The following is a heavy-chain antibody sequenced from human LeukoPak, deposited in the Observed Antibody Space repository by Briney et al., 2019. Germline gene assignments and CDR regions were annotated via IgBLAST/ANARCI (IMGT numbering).Heavy chain of an antibody. D-gene: IGHD3-10*01. V-gene: IGHV3-21*04. CDR1: GFTFSTYI. Sequence: AGGSLRLSCAASGFTFSTYIMNWVRQTPGKGLEWVSSIGTSTSYIYYADSVKGRFTISRDNSKKTLYLQMHSLRAEDTAVYYCAKASVWTMVRVVSYFDDWGQGIQVTVSS. J-gene: IGHJ4*02. CDR2: IGTSTSYI. CDR3: AKASVWTMVRVVSYFDD.